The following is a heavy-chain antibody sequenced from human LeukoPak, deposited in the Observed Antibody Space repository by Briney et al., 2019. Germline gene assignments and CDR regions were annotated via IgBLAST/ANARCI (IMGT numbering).Heavy chain of an antibody. CDR2: ISGSGGST. Sequence: PGGSLRLSCAASGFTFSSYAMSWVRQAPGKGLEWVSAISGSGGSTYYADSVKGRFTISRDNSKNTLYLQMNSLRAEDTAVYYCAKQKGYGYGYASDYWGQGTLVTVSS. V-gene: IGHV3-23*01. J-gene: IGHJ4*02. CDR3: AKQKGYGYGYASDY. D-gene: IGHD5-18*01. CDR1: GFTFSSYA.